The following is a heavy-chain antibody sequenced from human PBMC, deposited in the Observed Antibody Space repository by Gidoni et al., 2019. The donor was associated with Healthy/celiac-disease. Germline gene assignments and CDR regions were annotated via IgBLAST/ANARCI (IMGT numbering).Heavy chain of an antibody. Sequence: QVQLVESGGGVVQPGRSLRLSCAASGFTFSSYGMHWVRQAPGKGLEWVAVISYDGSNKYYADSVKGRFTISRDNSKNTLYLQMNSLRAEDTAVYYCAKVTIQLSTGYDYWGQGTLVTVSS. D-gene: IGHD5-18*01. CDR3: AKVTIQLSTGYDY. V-gene: IGHV3-30*18. J-gene: IGHJ4*02. CDR1: GFTFSSYG. CDR2: ISYDGSNK.